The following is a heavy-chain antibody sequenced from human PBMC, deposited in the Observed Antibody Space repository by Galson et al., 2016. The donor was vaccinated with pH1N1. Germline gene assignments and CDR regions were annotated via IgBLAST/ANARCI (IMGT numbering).Heavy chain of an antibody. CDR3: ARCHGSEAASFWVDY. J-gene: IGHJ4*02. CDR1: GYSFTTSW. V-gene: IGHV5-51*01. D-gene: IGHD3-16*01. CDR2: IYAGDSDT. Sequence: QSGAEVKKPGESLKISCKGSGYSFTTSWIGWVRQMPGKGLEWMGIIYAGDSDTRYSPSFQGQVTISVDRSINTAYLQWSSLEASDTAMYYCARCHGSEAASFWVDYWGQGPLVTVSS.